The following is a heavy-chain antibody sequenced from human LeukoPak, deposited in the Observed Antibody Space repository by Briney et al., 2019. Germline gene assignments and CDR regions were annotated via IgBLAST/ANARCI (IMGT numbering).Heavy chain of an antibody. V-gene: IGHV4-59*01. Sequence: SETLSLTCTVSGGSINSYYWSWIRQPPGKGLEWIGYIYYSGSTNYNPSLKSRVTISVDTSKNQFSLKLSSVTAADTAVYYCARNAKRILTGFVYWGQGTLVTVSS. D-gene: IGHD3-9*01. J-gene: IGHJ4*02. CDR2: IYYSGST. CDR1: GGSINSYY. CDR3: ARNAKRILTGFVY.